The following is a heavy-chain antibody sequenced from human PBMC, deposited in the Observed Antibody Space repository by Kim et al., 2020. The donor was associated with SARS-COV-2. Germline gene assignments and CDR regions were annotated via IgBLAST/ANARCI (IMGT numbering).Heavy chain of an antibody. CDR1: GGSISSGDYY. V-gene: IGHV4-30-4*01. CDR3: ARDRGYSSGHDAFDI. D-gene: IGHD6-19*01. Sequence: SETLSLTCTVSGGSISSGDYYWSWIRQPPGKGLEWIGYIYYSGSTYYNPSLKSRVTISVDTSKNQFSLKLSSVTAADTAVYYCARDRGYSSGHDAFDIWGQGTMVTVSS. CDR2: IYYSGST. J-gene: IGHJ3*02.